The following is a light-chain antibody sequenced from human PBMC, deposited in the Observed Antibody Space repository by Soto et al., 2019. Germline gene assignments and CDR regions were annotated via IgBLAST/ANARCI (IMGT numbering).Light chain of an antibody. CDR2: EVS. CDR3: SSYAGSKNFV. CDR1: SSDIGAYIY. J-gene: IGLJ1*01. Sequence: QSARTQPPSASGSPGQSVTISCTGTSSDIGAYIYVSWYQQHPGKARKLMISEVSRRPSGVPERFSGSKSGNTGSLTFSGLQADDEAHYYCSSYAGSKNFVFGTGNNVTAL. V-gene: IGLV2-8*01.